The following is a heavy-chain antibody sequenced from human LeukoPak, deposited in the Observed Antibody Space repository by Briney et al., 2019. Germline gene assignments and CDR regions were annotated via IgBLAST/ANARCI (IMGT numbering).Heavy chain of an antibody. V-gene: IGHV3-48*01. CDR3: VRGAYSSSWLNFDY. D-gene: IGHD6-13*01. CDR2: ISSNRNTI. CDR1: TFTFSSYS. Sequence: PGGSLRLSCAASTFTFSSYSMNWVRQAPGKGLEWVSYISSNRNTIYYADSVKGRFTISRDNAKNSLYLQMNSLRAEDTAVYYCVRGAYSSSWLNFDYWGQGTLVTVSS. J-gene: IGHJ4*02.